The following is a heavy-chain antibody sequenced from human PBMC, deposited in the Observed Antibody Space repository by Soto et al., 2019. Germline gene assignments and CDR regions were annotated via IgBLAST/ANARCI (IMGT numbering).Heavy chain of an antibody. CDR2: INHGGTT. CDR1: GGSFSGYS. CDR3: ASTEKDCSGGSCQSRGFDN. J-gene: IGHJ4*02. D-gene: IGHD2-15*01. V-gene: IGHV4-34*01. Sequence: QVQLQQWGAGLLKPSETLSLTCAVYGGSFSGYSWNWIRQPPGKGLEWIGEINHGGTTSYSPSLKSRVTLSVDASKNQFSLKLTSVTAADTAIYYCASTEKDCSGGSCQSRGFDNWGQGTLVTVSS.